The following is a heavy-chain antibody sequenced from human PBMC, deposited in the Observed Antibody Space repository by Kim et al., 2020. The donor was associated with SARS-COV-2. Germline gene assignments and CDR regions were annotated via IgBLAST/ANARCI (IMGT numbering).Heavy chain of an antibody. J-gene: IGHJ4*02. V-gene: IGHV5-51*01. CDR2: MYPDDSDT. CDR3: ARQGSRAYFDY. CDR1: GYSFTNYW. Sequence: GESLKISCKGSGYSFTNYWIGWVRQMPGKGLEWMGIMYPDDSDTRYSPSFQGQVTISADKSIGTAYLQWNSLKASDTAMYYCARQGSRAYFDYWGQGTLVTVSS.